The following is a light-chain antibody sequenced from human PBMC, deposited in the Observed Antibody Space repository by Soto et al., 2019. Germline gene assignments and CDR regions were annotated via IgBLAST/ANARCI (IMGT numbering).Light chain of an antibody. Sequence: HSALTQPPSISGAPGQRVAIACTGSGSNSGAGSDVHWYHQLPGTAPKLLIYGNTNRPSGVPDRFSGSKSGTSASLAIAGLQTEDEGDYYCQTYDSSLSGLYVFGTGTKVTVL. CDR1: GSNSGAGSD. CDR3: QTYDSSLSGLYV. J-gene: IGLJ1*01. CDR2: GNT. V-gene: IGLV1-40*01.